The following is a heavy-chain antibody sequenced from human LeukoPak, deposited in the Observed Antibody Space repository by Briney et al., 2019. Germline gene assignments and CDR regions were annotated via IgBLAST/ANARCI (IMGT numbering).Heavy chain of an antibody. J-gene: IGHJ3*02. CDR1: GYTFTGYY. CDR2: INPNSGGT. CDR3: AREVDQPLKMEDDAFDI. V-gene: IGHV1-2*06. Sequence: ASVKVSCKASGYTFTGYYMHWVRQAPGQGLEWMGRINPNSGGTNYAQKFQGRVTMTRDTSISTAYMELSRLRSDDTAVYYCAREVDQPLKMEDDAFDIWGQGTMVTASS. D-gene: IGHD2-2*01.